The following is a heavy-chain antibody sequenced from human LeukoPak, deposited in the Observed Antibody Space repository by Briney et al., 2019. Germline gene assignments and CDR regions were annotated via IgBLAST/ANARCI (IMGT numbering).Heavy chain of an antibody. CDR1: GFNFDEYG. V-gene: IGHV3-20*04. Sequence: GSLRLSCAAPGFNFDEYGMSWVRQAPGKGLEWVSTIKWNGAKIGYADSVKGRFTISRDNAKNSLYLQMNSVRAEDTALYYCTRGGEHYESSGYYVDYWGQGTLVTVSS. J-gene: IGHJ4*02. CDR3: TRGGEHYESSGYYVDY. D-gene: IGHD3-22*01. CDR2: IKWNGAKI.